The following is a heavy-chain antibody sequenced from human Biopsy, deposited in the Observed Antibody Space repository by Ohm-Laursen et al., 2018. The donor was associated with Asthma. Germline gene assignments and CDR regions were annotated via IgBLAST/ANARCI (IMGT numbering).Heavy chain of an antibody. V-gene: IGHV4-39*01. CDR2: THYSGST. CDR3: ASPVNRAFGGYEWAAVFDY. D-gene: IGHD5-12*01. J-gene: IGHJ4*02. CDR1: GASIRGSGSY. Sequence: SETLSLTCIVSGASIRGSGSYWAWIRQAPGKGPEWIGTTHYSGSTFYKPSLRGRVTMSLDTSTNQFSLRLRSVTATDTAVYYCASPVNRAFGGYEWAAVFDYWGQGILVTVSS.